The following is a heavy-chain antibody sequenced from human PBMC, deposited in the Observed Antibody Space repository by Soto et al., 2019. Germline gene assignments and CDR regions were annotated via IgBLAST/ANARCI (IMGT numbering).Heavy chain of an antibody. V-gene: IGHV2-5*02. J-gene: IGHJ4*02. CDR1: GFSLSTSGVG. CDR2: IYWDDDK. CDR3: AHSIRYFDWLHRYFDY. Sequence: QITLKESGPTLVKPTQTLTLTCAFSGFSLSTSGVGVGWIRQPPGKALEWLALIYWDDDKRYSPSLKSRLTITKDTSKNQVVLTMTNMDPVDTATYYCAHSIRYFDWLHRYFDYWGQGTLVTVSS. D-gene: IGHD3-9*01.